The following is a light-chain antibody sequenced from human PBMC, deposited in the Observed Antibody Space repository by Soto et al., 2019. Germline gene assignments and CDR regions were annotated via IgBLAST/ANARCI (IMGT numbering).Light chain of an antibody. CDR1: QSISNF. CDR3: QQSYSTPIT. Sequence: IQMTQSPSSLSASVGDRVTITCRASQSISNFLNWYQHKPGKAPKLLIYVASILQXXXXXXXXXXXXXXXXXXXISSLQPEDFATYYCQQSYSTPITFGPGAKVD. V-gene: IGKV1-39*01. CDR2: VAS. J-gene: IGKJ3*01.